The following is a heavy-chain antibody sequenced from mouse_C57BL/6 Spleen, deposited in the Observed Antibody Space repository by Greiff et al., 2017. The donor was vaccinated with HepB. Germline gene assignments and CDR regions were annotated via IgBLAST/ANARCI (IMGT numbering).Heavy chain of an antibody. CDR1: GYTFTSYW. D-gene: IGHD1-1*01. V-gene: IGHV1-64*01. CDR2: IHPNSGST. J-gene: IGHJ4*01. Sequence: QVQLQQSGAELVKPGASVKLSCKASGYTFTSYWMHWVKQRPGQGLEWIGMIHPNSGSTNYNEKFKSKATLTVDKSSSTAYMQLSSLTSEDSAVYYCARETLLLRRAMDYWGQGTSVTVSS. CDR3: ARETLLLRRAMDY.